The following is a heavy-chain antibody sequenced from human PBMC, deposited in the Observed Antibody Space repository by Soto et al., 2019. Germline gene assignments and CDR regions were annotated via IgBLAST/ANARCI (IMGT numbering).Heavy chain of an antibody. CDR1: GFTFTNAW. CDR3: TTDSYSTIIIVRFDY. Sequence: GGSLRLSCAASGFTFTNAWINWVRQAPGKGLEWVGRIKSKTDGGTTDYAEPVKGRFAISRDDSNNMAYLQMNSLRIEDTAVYYCTTDSYSTIIIVRFDYWGHGTLVTVSS. CDR2: IKSKTDGGTT. J-gene: IGHJ4*01. V-gene: IGHV3-15*07. D-gene: IGHD3-22*01.